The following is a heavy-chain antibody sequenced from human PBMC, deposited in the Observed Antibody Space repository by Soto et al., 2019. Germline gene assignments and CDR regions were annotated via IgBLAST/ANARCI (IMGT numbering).Heavy chain of an antibody. J-gene: IGHJ3*02. CDR1: GYTFTNYA. CDR2: INAGDGNT. Sequence: QVQLVQSGAEVKKPGASVKVSCKTSGYTFTNYAIHWVRQAPGQRLEWMGWINAGDGNTKYSQKFQGRVTITRDTSASTAYMELSSLRSEDAAVYYCARSGSCTSTSCYGGFDSWGQGTMVTVSS. CDR3: ARSGSCTSTSCYGGFDS. D-gene: IGHD2-2*01. V-gene: IGHV1-3*01.